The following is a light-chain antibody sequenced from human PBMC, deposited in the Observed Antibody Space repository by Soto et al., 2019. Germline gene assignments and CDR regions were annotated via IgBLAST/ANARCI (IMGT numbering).Light chain of an antibody. CDR3: MQGTHWPPYT. CDR1: QSLVHSEGDTY. J-gene: IGKJ2*01. CDR2: RVS. Sequence: DVVMTQSPLSLPVNLGEAAAISCRSTQSLVHSEGDTYLSWFHQRPGQTPSRLIFRVSKRDFGVPPRFIGSGSGTDFTLEITSVEAEDVGVYYCMQGTHWPPYTFGQGTRLEIK. V-gene: IGKV2-30*02.